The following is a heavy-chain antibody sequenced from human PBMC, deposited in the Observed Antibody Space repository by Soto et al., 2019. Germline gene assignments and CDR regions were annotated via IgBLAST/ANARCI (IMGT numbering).Heavy chain of an antibody. CDR3: ATHGLGVSSPPYFGN. CDR1: GGTFSGYV. D-gene: IGHD3-16*01. CDR2: FVPLFGTT. J-gene: IGHJ4*02. V-gene: IGHV1-69*01. Sequence: QLVQSGSEVKKPGSSVKVSCQASGGTFSGYVVTWVRQAPGQGLEWMGEFVPLFGTTNYAQRFSGRITITAEESTSTAYMELRTLRSDDTAVYYCATHGLGVSSPPYFGNWGQGTLVTVSS.